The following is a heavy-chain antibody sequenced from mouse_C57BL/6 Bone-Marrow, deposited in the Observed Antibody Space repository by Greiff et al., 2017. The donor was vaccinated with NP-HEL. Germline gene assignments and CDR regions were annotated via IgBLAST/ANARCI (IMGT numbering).Heavy chain of an antibody. J-gene: IGHJ2*01. Sequence: DVKLVESGGDLVKPGGSLKLSCAASGFTFSSYGMSWVRQTPDKRLEWVATISSGGSYTYYPDSVKGRFTISRDNAKNTLYLQMSSLKSEDTAMYYCARGGYYYGSGYWGQGTTLTVSS. CDR3: ARGGYYYGSGY. V-gene: IGHV5-6*02. CDR2: ISSGGSYT. CDR1: GFTFSSYG. D-gene: IGHD1-1*01.